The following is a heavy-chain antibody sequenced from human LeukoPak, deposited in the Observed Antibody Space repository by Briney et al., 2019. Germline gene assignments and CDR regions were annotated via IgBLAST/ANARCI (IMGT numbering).Heavy chain of an antibody. CDR2: INPNSGGT. V-gene: IGHV1-2*02. Sequence: GASVKVSCKASGYTFTDYYIQWVRQAPGQGLEWMGWINPNSGGTNYAQKFQGRVTMTRDTSISTAYMELSRLTSDETAVYYCAKGGRYCSGGTCFHYFDYWGQGTLVTVSS. J-gene: IGHJ4*02. CDR3: AKGGRYCSGGTCFHYFDY. CDR1: GYTFTDYY. D-gene: IGHD2-15*01.